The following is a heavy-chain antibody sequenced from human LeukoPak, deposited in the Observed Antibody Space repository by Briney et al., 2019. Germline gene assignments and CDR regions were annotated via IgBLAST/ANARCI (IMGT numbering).Heavy chain of an antibody. CDR2: ISSSGSTI. CDR1: GFTFSDYY. J-gene: IGHJ3*02. V-gene: IGHV3-11*04. Sequence: GGSLRLSCAASGFTFSDYYMSWIRQAPGKGLEWVSYISSSGSTIYYADSVKGRFTISRDNAKNSLYLQMNSLGAEDTAVYYCASISGSYMPDAFDIWGQGTMVTVSS. D-gene: IGHD1-26*01. CDR3: ASISGSYMPDAFDI.